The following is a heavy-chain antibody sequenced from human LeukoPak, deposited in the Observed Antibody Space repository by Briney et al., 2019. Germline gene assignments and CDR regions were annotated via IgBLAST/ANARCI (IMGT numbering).Heavy chain of an antibody. Sequence: SETLSLTCTVSGGSISSGDYYWSWIRQPPGKVLEWSGYIYYSWSTYYNPSLKSRVTISGDTSKNQLSLKLSSVPAADTAVYYCARESTRMTLYDSSGYWGQGTLVTVSS. D-gene: IGHD3-22*01. V-gene: IGHV4-30-4*08. J-gene: IGHJ4*02. CDR1: GGSISSGDYY. CDR3: ARESTRMTLYDSSGY. CDR2: IYYSWST.